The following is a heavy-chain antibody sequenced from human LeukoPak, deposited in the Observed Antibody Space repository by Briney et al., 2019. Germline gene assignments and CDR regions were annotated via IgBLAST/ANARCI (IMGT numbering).Heavy chain of an antibody. CDR1: GLTFSDTN. CDR2: IRRVPTDL. D-gene: IGHD4-17*01. V-gene: IGHV3-11*01. Sequence: PGGSLRLSCVASGLTFSDTNLAWIRQAPGQGLEWISYIRRVPTDLYYADSVKGRFTITRDNAKNSLYLQMNSLRAEDTANYYWARRARDFGDSHAFDVWGQGTMVTVSS. J-gene: IGHJ3*01. CDR3: ARRARDFGDSHAFDV.